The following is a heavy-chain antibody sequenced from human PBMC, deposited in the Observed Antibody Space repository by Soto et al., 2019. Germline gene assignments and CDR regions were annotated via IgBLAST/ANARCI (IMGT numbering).Heavy chain of an antibody. J-gene: IGHJ6*02. Sequence: ASVKVSCKASGYTFTSYGISWVRQAPGQGLEWMGWISAYNGNTNYAQKFQGWVTMTRDTSISTAYMELSRLRSDDTAVYYCARGEANSIRDFLCGYRLGHYYGISFSAQGTTVSVSS. D-gene: IGHD3-3*01. CDR2: ISAYNGNT. CDR1: GYTFTSYG. V-gene: IGHV1-18*01. CDR3: ARGEANSIRDFLCGYRLGHYYGISF.